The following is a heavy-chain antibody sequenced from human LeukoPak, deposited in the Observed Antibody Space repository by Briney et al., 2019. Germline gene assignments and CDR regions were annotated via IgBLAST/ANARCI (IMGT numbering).Heavy chain of an antibody. CDR1: GFTFTTYG. J-gene: IGHJ4*02. D-gene: IGHD6-6*01. CDR3: AKSSLVVPYDY. Sequence: GGSLRLSCAASGFTFTTYGLTWVRQAPGKGLEWVSAISGSGDTTFYADSVKGRFTISRDSSKNTVFLQMNSLRADDTAVYYCAKSSLVVPYDYWGQGTLVTVSS. CDR2: ISGSGDTT. V-gene: IGHV3-23*01.